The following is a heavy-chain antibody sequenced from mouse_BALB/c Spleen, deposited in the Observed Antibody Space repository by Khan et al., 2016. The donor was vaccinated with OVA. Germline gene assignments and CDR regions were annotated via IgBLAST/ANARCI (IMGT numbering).Heavy chain of an antibody. CDR2: ISGDSSTI. CDR1: GFTFSTYG. V-gene: IGHV5-17*02. J-gene: IGHJ2*01. D-gene: IGHD1-1*01. Sequence: EVKLVESGGGLVQPGGSRKLSCAASGFTFSTYGMHWVRQAPEKGLEWVAYISGDSSTIYYADTVKGRFTISRDNPKNTLFLQMTSLMSEDTARYYCATSYFSGYYFDYWGPGTTLTVSS. CDR3: ATSYFSGYYFDY.